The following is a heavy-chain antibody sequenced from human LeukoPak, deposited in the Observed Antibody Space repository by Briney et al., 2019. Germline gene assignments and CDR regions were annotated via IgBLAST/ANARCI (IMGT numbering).Heavy chain of an antibody. CDR2: ISAHNGAT. Sequence: ASVKVSCKGSGYTFTSYGITWVPQAPGQGLEWMGWISAHNGATNYAQNLQGRVTMTTDTSTSTVYMELRSLRSDDTAVYYCARRGGDYGDYWGQGTLVTVSS. CDR3: ARRGGDYGDY. J-gene: IGHJ4*02. D-gene: IGHD2-21*01. CDR1: GYTFTSYG. V-gene: IGHV1-18*01.